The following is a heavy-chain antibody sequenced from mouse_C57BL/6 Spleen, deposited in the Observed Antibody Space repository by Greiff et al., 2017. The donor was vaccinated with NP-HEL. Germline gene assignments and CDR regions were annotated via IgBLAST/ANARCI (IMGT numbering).Heavy chain of an antibody. V-gene: IGHV1-15*01. Sequence: QVQLQQSGAELVRPGASVTLSCTASGYTFTDYEMHWVQQTPVHGLEWIGAIDPETGGTAYNQKFKGKAILTADKSSSTAYMELRSLTSEDSAVYYCTRSPYYGSSFDYWGQGTTLTVSS. CDR3: TRSPYYGSSFDY. J-gene: IGHJ2*01. CDR2: IDPETGGT. CDR1: GYTFTDYE. D-gene: IGHD1-1*01.